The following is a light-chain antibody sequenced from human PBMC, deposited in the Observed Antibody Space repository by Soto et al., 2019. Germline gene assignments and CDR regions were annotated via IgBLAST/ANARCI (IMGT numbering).Light chain of an antibody. J-gene: IGLJ2*01. V-gene: IGLV2-14*01. CDR1: SSDVGGYNY. CDR3: SSYTSSFTYVV. CDR2: EVS. Sequence: QSALTQPASVSGSPGQSITISCTGSSSDVGGYNYVSWYQQHPDKAPKVIIYEVSNRPSGVSNRFSGSKSGNTASLTISGLQAEDEADYYCSSYTSSFTYVVFGGGTKLTVL.